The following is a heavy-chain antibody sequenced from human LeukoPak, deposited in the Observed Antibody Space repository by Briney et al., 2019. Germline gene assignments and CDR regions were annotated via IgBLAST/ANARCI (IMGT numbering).Heavy chain of an antibody. V-gene: IGHV4-4*07. CDR3: ARAGYDTSGFWYFDL. Sequence: PSETLSLTCTVSGGSLSTYYWSWIRQSAGKGLEWIGRIHTSGSTNYNPSLKSRVTMSVDTSKNQFSLRLSSVTAADTAVYYCARAGYDTSGFWYFDLWGRGTLVTVFS. CDR2: IHTSGST. J-gene: IGHJ2*01. CDR1: GGSLSTYY. D-gene: IGHD3-22*01.